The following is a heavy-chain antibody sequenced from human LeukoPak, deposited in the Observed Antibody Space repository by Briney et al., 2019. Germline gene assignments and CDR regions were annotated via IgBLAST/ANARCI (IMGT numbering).Heavy chain of an antibody. CDR1: SCTISTNNYY. CDR2: IFYSGST. J-gene: IGHJ5*02. Sequence: PSGTLSLTCTVSSCTISTNNYYWGWLPQPPGQALEWIGNIFYSGSTYYSPSLKSRVTISRYTSRNQFSLKLNSVTAADTAVYYCATSGGPLNWFDPWGQGTLVTVSS. V-gene: IGHV4-39*07. CDR3: ATSGGPLNWFDP.